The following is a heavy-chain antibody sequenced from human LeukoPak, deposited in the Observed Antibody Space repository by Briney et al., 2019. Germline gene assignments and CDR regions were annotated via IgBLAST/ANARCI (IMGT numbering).Heavy chain of an antibody. D-gene: IGHD3-10*01. CDR1: GFTFTSYS. V-gene: IGHV3-21*01. CDR3: ARESQPPWFGKGNWFDP. Sequence: GGSLRLSCAASGFTFTSYSMNWVRQAPGKGLEWVSSISSSSNYIYYADSVKGRFTISRDNAKNSLYLQMNSLRAEDTAVYYCARESQPPWFGKGNWFDPWGREPWSPSPQ. CDR2: ISSSSNYI. J-gene: IGHJ5*02.